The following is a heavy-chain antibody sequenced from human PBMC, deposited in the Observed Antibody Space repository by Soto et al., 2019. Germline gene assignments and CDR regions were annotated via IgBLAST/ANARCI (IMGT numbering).Heavy chain of an antibody. J-gene: IGHJ4*02. CDR2: ISYDGSNK. CDR3: EKETAGGLDY. V-gene: IGHV3-30*18. Sequence: QVQLVESGGGVVQPGRSLRLSCAASGFTFDSNGMHWVRQAPGKGLEWVAVISYDGSNKDSADSVKGRFTISRDNSKNTLFLQMNSLRTEDTAVYYCEKETAGGLDYWGQGTLVTVSS. D-gene: IGHD6-13*01. CDR1: GFTFDSNG.